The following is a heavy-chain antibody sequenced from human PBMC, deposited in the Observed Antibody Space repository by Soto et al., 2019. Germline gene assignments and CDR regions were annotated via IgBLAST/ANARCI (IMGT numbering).Heavy chain of an antibody. J-gene: IGHJ4*02. Sequence: LRLSCAASGFTFSSYAMSWVRQAPGKGLEWVSAISGSGGSTYYADSVKGRFTISRDNSKNTLYLQMNSLRAEDTAVYYCAKDYPDYYDSSGYPRFFDYWGQGTLVTVSS. CDR2: ISGSGGST. V-gene: IGHV3-23*01. CDR3: AKDYPDYYDSSGYPRFFDY. D-gene: IGHD3-22*01. CDR1: GFTFSSYA.